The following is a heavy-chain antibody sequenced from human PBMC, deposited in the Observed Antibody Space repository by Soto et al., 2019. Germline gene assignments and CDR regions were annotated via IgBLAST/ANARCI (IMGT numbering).Heavy chain of an antibody. CDR2: ISSSSSYI. D-gene: IGHD1-7*01. V-gene: IGHV3-21*01. Sequence: GGSLRLSCAASGFTFSSYSMNWVRQAPGKGLEWVSSISSSSSYIYYADSVKGRFTISRDNAKNSLYLQMNSLRAEDTAVYYCARFPRYNWNYAVFGAETQASFFDYWGQGTLVTVSS. CDR3: ARFPRYNWNYAVFGAETQASFFDY. CDR1: GFTFSSYS. J-gene: IGHJ4*02.